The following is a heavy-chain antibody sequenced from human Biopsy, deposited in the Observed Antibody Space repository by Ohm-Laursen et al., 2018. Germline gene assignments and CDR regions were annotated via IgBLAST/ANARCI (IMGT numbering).Heavy chain of an antibody. CDR3: ASVVLGPTNDAFDL. V-gene: IGHV4-4*07. J-gene: IGHJ3*01. CDR2: IYPGGST. Sequence: SETLSLTCNVSGGSINTYYWSWIRPPPGQGLDWIGRIYPGGSTNYNPSLKSRVTVSVDTSKKQLSLRLRSVTAADTAMYYCASVVLGPTNDAFDLWGQGTMVVVSS. D-gene: IGHD3-22*01. CDR1: GGSINTYY.